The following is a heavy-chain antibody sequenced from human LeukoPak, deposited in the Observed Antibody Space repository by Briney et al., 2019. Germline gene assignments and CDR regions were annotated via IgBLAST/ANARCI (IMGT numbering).Heavy chain of an antibody. CDR3: ARAWVISRLGDAFDI. CDR2: INPNSGGT. D-gene: IGHD7-27*01. Sequence: ASVKVSCKASGYTFTDYYMHWVRQAPGQGLEWMGWINPNSGGTDYAQKFQGRVTVTRDTSISTAYMELSRLRSDDTAVYYCARAWVISRLGDAFDIWGQGTMVTVSS. V-gene: IGHV1-2*02. J-gene: IGHJ3*02. CDR1: GYTFTDYY.